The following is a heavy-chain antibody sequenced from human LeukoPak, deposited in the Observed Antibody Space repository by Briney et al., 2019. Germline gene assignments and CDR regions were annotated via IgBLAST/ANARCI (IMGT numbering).Heavy chain of an antibody. J-gene: IGHJ5*02. CDR2: IYFSGGT. Sequence: PSETLSLTCTVSGDSISSSNCYWGWIRQPPGKGLEWIGSIYFSGGTYYNASLKSRVTISVDTSKNQFSLKLSSVTAADTAVYYCARYGSGSYPPYNWFDPWGQGTLVTVSS. CDR3: ARYGSGSYPPYNWFDP. D-gene: IGHD3-10*01. V-gene: IGHV4-39*07. CDR1: GDSISSSNCY.